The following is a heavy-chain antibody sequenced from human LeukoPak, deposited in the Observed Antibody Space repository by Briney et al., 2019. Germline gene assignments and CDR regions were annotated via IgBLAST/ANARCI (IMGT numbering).Heavy chain of an antibody. D-gene: IGHD3-10*01. CDR1: GFTFDDYA. J-gene: IGHJ6*02. Sequence: GGSLRLSCAASGFTFDDYAMHWVRQAPGKGLEWVSGISWNSGSIDYADSVKGRFTISRDNAKNSLYPQMNSLRAEDTAVYYCAKSTDYGSGSYYSPIYYYYYGMDVWGQGTTVTVSS. CDR3: AKSTDYGSGSYYSPIYYYYYGMDV. V-gene: IGHV3-9*01. CDR2: ISWNSGSI.